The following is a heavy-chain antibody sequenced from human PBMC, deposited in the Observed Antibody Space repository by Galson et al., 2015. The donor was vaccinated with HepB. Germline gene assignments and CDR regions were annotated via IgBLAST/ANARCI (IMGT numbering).Heavy chain of an antibody. CDR1: GVTFSDYY. Sequence: SLRLSCAASGVTFSDYYMSWIRQAPGRGQEWVSYISSSGSTKYYADSVKGRFTISRDNAKNSLYLQMNSLRVEDTAVYHCVRATLGWFDPWGQGTLVTVSS. CDR2: ISSSGSTK. J-gene: IGHJ5*02. V-gene: IGHV3-11*01. CDR3: VRATLGWFDP. D-gene: IGHD2/OR15-2a*01.